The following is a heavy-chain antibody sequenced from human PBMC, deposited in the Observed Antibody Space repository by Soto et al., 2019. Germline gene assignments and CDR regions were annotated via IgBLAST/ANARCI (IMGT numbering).Heavy chain of an antibody. Sequence: EVQLVESGGGLVQPGGSLRLSCVGSGFTCSSQWMSWVRQAPGKGLEWVANIKEDGSEKYYVDSVKGRFTISRDNAKNSLYLQLNSLRAEDTAVYFCARERVCDYWGQGTLVTVSS. CDR2: IKEDGSEK. J-gene: IGHJ4*02. CDR1: GFTCSSQW. V-gene: IGHV3-7*05. CDR3: ARERVCDY.